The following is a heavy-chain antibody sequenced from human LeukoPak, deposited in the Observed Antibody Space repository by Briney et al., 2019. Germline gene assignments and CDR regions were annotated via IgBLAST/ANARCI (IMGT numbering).Heavy chain of an antibody. Sequence: GGSLRLSCAASGFTFSSYGMHWVRQAPGKGLEWVAVIWYDGSNKYYADSVKGRFTISRDNSKNTLYLQMNSLRAEDTVVYYCARDEGTYYDYVWGSYRFDYWGQGTLVTVSS. CDR1: GFTFSSYG. J-gene: IGHJ4*02. CDR3: ARDEGTYYDYVWGSYRFDY. D-gene: IGHD3-16*02. V-gene: IGHV3-33*01. CDR2: IWYDGSNK.